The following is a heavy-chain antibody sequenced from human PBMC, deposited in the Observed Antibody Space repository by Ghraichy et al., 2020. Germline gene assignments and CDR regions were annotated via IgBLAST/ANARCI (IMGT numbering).Heavy chain of an antibody. CDR3: ARSTYDFWSGVAP. CDR1: GDSISSYY. J-gene: IGHJ5*02. V-gene: IGHV4-59*01. CDR2: IYYPGST. D-gene: IGHD3/OR15-3a*01. Sequence: SETLSLTCTVSGDSISSYYWSWIRQPPGKGLELIGYIYYPGSTNYNPSLKSRVTISVDMSKNQFSLKLSSVTAADTAVYYCARSTYDFWSGVAPWGQGTLVTVSS.